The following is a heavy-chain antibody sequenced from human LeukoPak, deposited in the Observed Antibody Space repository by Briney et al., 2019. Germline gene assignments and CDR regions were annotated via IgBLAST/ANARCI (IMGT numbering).Heavy chain of an antibody. J-gene: IGHJ4*02. V-gene: IGHV3-15*01. Sequence: PGGSLRLSCAASGFTFSNAWMSWARQAPGKGLEWVGRIKSKTAGGTTDYAAPVKGRFTVSRDDSKNTLYLQMNSLKTEDTAVYYCITGLLGSTDYWGQGTLVTVSS. CDR3: ITGLLGSTDY. CDR2: IKSKTAGGTT. D-gene: IGHD1-26*01. CDR1: GFTFSNAW.